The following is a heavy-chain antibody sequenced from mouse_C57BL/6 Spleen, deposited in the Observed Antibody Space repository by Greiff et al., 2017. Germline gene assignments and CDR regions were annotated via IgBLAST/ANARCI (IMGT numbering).Heavy chain of an antibody. J-gene: IGHJ3*01. Sequence: QVHVKQSGAELVKPGASVKLSCKASGYTFTEYTIHWVKQRSGQGLEWIGWFYPGSGSIKYNEKFKDKATLTADKSSSTVYMELSRLTSEDSAVYFCARHEDYYGPFAYWGQGTLVTVSA. CDR3: ARHEDYYGPFAY. V-gene: IGHV1-62-2*01. D-gene: IGHD1-1*01. CDR1: GYTFTEYT. CDR2: FYPGSGSI.